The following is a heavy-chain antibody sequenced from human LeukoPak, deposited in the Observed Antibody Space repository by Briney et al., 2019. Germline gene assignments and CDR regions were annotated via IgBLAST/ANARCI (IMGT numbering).Heavy chain of an antibody. J-gene: IGHJ4*02. Sequence: SETLSLTCAVYGGSFSGYYWSWIRQPPGKGGEWLGEINHSGSTNYNPSLKSRVTISVHTSKNQFSLKLSSVTAADTAVYYCARRRELRPFDYWGQGTLVTVSS. D-gene: IGHD1-26*01. CDR3: ARRRELRPFDY. V-gene: IGHV4-34*01. CDR2: INHSGST. CDR1: GGSFSGYY.